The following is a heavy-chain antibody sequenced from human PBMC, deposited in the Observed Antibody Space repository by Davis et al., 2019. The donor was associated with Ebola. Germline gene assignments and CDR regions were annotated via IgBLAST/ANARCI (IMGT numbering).Heavy chain of an antibody. J-gene: IGHJ5*02. D-gene: IGHD5-12*01. Sequence: PGGSLRLSCAASGFTFSDYYMSWIRLAPGKGLEWISHITNSGSTMYYADSVKGRFTTSRDNAENSLYLQMNSLRAEDTALYFCARINTGYPGISWGQGILVTVSS. CDR1: GFTFSDYY. V-gene: IGHV3-11*01. CDR2: ITNSGSTM. CDR3: ARINTGYPGIS.